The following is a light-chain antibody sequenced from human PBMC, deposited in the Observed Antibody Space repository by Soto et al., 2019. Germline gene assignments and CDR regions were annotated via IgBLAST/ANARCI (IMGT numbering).Light chain of an antibody. CDR2: GAS. J-gene: IGKJ5*01. V-gene: IGKV3D-15*01. CDR3: QQYDTSPIN. Sequence: IVMTHSPATLSVSPWERATFSCRASQSVSSNLAWYQQKPGQAPRLLIYGASSRATGIPERFSGAGSGTDFTLTITPLEPEDFAVYFCQQYDTSPINFGQGTRLEIK. CDR1: QSVSSN.